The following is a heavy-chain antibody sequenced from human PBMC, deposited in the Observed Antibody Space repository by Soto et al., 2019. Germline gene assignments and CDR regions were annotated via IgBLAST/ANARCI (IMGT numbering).Heavy chain of an antibody. CDR2: IYWNDDK. V-gene: IGHV2-5*01. Sequence: QITLKESGPTLVKPTQTLTLTCTFSGFSLSTSGVGVGWIRQPPGKALEWLALIYWNDDKRYSPSLKSRLTITKDTSKNQVVLTMTNMDPVDTATYYCAHLPYYYDSSGSYLFDPWGQGTLVTVSS. CDR3: AHLPYYYDSSGSYLFDP. J-gene: IGHJ5*02. CDR1: GFSLSTSGVG. D-gene: IGHD3-22*01.